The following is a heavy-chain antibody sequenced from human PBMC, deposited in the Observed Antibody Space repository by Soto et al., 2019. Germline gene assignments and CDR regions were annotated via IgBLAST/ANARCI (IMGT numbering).Heavy chain of an antibody. D-gene: IGHD3-10*01. CDR3: ARDGGSGPLDY. CDR2: ISSSSSYI. J-gene: IGHJ4*02. Sequence: VGSLRLSCAASGFTFSSYSMNWVRQAPGKGLEWVSSISSSSSYIHYADSVKGRFTISRDNAKNSLYLQMNSLRAEDTAVYYCARDGGSGPLDYWGQGTLVTVSS. V-gene: IGHV3-21*01. CDR1: GFTFSSYS.